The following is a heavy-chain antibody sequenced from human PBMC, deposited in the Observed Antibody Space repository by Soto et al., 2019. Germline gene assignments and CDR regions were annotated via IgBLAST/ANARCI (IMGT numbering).Heavy chain of an antibody. V-gene: IGHV1-69*12. J-gene: IGHJ5*02. CDR1: GGTFSSYA. D-gene: IGHD1-26*01. Sequence: QVQLVQSGAEVKKPGSSVKVSCKASGGTFSSYAISWVRQAPGQGLEWMGGIIPIFGTANYAQKFQGSVTITGDESTSTAYMELSSLRAEDTAVYYGARPYSGSPVANWFDPWGQGTLVTVSS. CDR3: ARPYSGSPVANWFDP. CDR2: IIPIFGTA.